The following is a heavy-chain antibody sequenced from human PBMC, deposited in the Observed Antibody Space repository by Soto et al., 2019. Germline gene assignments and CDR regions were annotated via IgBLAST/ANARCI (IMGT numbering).Heavy chain of an antibody. D-gene: IGHD6-19*01. CDR2: IYYSGST. V-gene: IGHV4-59*01. CDR1: GGSISSYY. CDR3: ARVKYSSGWQLYFDY. Sequence: SETLSLTCTVSGGSISSYYWSWIRQPPGKGLEWIGYIYYSGSTNYNPSLKSRVTISVDTSKNQFSLKLSSVTAADTAVYYCARVKYSSGWQLYFDYWGQGTLVTAPQ. J-gene: IGHJ4*02.